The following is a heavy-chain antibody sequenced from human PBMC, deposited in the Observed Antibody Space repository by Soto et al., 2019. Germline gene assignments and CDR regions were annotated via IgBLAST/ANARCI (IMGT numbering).Heavy chain of an antibody. V-gene: IGHV4-39*01. CDR1: GGSISSSSYY. CDR2: IYYSGST. Sequence: SETLSLTCTAPGGSISSSSYYWGWIRQPPGKGLEWIGSIYYSGSTYYNPSLKSRVTISVDTSKNQLSLRLSSVTAADTAVYYCARHWAGYCSSTSCYKFDPWGLGTLVTVS. CDR3: ARHWAGYCSSTSCYKFDP. J-gene: IGHJ5*02. D-gene: IGHD2-2*02.